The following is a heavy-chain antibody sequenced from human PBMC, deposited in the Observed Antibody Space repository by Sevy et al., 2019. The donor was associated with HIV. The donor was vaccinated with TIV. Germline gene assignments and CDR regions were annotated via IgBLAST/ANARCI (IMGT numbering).Heavy chain of an antibody. CDR3: TTEGAD. Sequence: GGSLRLSCAASGFIFSDAWLSWVRQGPGKGLEWDGRVRSKGDGGTEEYATPVKGRFIIARDDSKNMLYLQMNNLKIEDTGVYYCTTEGADWGQGTRVTVSS. V-gene: IGHV3-15*01. J-gene: IGHJ4*02. CDR2: VRSKGDGGTE. CDR1: GFIFSDAW.